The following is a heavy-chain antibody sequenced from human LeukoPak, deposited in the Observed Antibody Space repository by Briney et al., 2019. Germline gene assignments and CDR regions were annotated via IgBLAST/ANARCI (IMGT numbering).Heavy chain of an antibody. CDR2: INHSGST. V-gene: IGHV4-34*01. J-gene: IGHJ4*02. D-gene: IGHD6-19*01. CDR3: AKSPYSSGWSRSPGY. CDR1: GGSFSGYY. Sequence: KSSETLSLTCVVYGGSFSGYYWSWIRQPPGKGLEWIGEINHSGSTNYNPSLKSRVTISVDTSKNQFSLKLSSVTAADTAVYYCAKSPYSSGWSRSPGYWGQGTLVTVSS.